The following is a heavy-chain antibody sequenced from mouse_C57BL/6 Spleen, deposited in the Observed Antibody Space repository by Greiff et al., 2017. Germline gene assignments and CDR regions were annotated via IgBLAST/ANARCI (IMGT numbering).Heavy chain of an antibody. Sequence: EVQLQQSGPELVKPGASVKIPCKASGYTFTDYNMDWVKQSHGKSLEWIGDINPNNGGTIYNQKFKGKATLTVDKSSSTAYMELRSLTSEDTAVXYCARSGYDYDGDWYFDVWGTGTTVTVSS. CDR1: GYTFTDYN. CDR3: ARSGYDYDGDWYFDV. J-gene: IGHJ1*03. V-gene: IGHV1-18*01. CDR2: INPNNGGT. D-gene: IGHD2-4*01.